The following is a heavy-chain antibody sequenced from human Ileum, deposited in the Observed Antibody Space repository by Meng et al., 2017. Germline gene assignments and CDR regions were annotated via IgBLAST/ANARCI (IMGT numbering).Heavy chain of an antibody. CDR2: LYWDDDP. D-gene: IGHD6-19*01. J-gene: IGHJ4*02. V-gene: IGHV2-5*02. Sequence: HITSRAFGLPRGTPTQPPTLPCTSPGFQLSNPAPPVGWFRQPPGRALEWLALLYWDDDPHDCPSLRSRLIFTKDATRIQVVLTLANMEHRDTATSFCEHGSGWHFDYWGQGTLVTVSS. CDR3: EHGSGWHFDY. CDR1: GFQLSNPAPP.